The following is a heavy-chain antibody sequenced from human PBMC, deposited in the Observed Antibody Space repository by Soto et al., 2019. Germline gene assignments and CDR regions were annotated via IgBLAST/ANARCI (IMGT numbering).Heavy chain of an antibody. V-gene: IGHV4-34*01. D-gene: IGHD3-3*01. J-gene: IGHJ4*02. CDR3: ARGRMSITVPYFDY. CDR1: GGSFSGYY. Sequence: QVQLQQWGAGLLKPSETLSLTCAVYGGSFSGYYWSWIRPPPGKGLEWIGEINHSGSTNYNPSLKSRVTISVDTSKNQFSLKLSSVTAADTAVYYCARGRMSITVPYFDYWGQGTLVTVSS. CDR2: INHSGST.